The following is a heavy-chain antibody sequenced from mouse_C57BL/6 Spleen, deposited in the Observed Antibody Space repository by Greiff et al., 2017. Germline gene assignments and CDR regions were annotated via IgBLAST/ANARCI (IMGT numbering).Heavy chain of an antibody. CDR2: IHPNSGST. V-gene: IGHV1-64*01. CDR3: ARWKSISD. J-gene: IGHJ2*01. CDR1: GYTFTSYW. D-gene: IGHD6-2*01. Sequence: VQLQQPGAELVKPGASVKLSCKASGYTFTSYWMHWVKQRPGHGLEWIGMIHPNSGSTNYNEKFKRKATLTVDKSSSTAYMQLSSLTSEDSAVYYCARWKSISDWGQGTTLTVAS.